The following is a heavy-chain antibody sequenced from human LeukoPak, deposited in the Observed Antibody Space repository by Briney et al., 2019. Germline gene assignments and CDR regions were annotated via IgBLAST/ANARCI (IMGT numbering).Heavy chain of an antibody. CDR1: GASISNYY. CDR2: ISTSGST. V-gene: IGHV4-4*07. CDR3: AREGNYYDSSGYLDY. J-gene: IGHJ4*02. D-gene: IGHD3-22*01. Sequence: SETLSLTCTVSGASISNYYWSWIRQPAGKGLEWIGRISTSGSTNYNPSLKGRVTMSVDTSNNQFSLKLSSVTAADTAVYYCAREGNYYDSSGYLDYWGQGTLVTVSS.